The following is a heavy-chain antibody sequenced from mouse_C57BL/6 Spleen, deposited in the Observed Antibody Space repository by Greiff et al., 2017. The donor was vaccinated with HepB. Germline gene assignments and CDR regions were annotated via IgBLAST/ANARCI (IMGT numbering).Heavy chain of an antibody. CDR1: GYAFTNYL. CDR3: ATHSSGYPAWFAY. Sequence: VQLQQSGAELVRPGTSVKVSCKASGYAFTNYLIEWVKQRPGQGLEWIGVINPGSGGTNYNEKFKGKATLTADKSSSTAYMQLSSLTSEDSAVYVCATHSSGYPAWFAYWGQGTLVTVSA. V-gene: IGHV1-54*01. CDR2: INPGSGGT. J-gene: IGHJ3*01. D-gene: IGHD3-2*02.